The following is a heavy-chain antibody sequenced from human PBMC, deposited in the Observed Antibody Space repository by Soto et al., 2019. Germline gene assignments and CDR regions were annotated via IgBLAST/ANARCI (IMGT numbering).Heavy chain of an antibody. CDR2: VYYRGST. CDR3: AREDDWNEAWFDP. CDR1: AGSMNTYY. D-gene: IGHD1-1*01. Sequence: SETLSLTCTVSAGSMNTYYWNWIRQSPGKGLEWIGYVYYRGSTNYNPSLKSRVTISIDMSENQFFLKLRSVTAADTAVYYCAREDDWNEAWFDPWGQGTLVTVSS. J-gene: IGHJ5*02. V-gene: IGHV4-59*01.